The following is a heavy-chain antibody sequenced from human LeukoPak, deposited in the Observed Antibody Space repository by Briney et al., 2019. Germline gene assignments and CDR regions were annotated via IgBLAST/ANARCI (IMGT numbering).Heavy chain of an antibody. V-gene: IGHV3-74*01. CDR1: GFTFSSYA. Sequence: GGSLRLSCAASGFTFSSYAMSWVRQAPGKGLVWVSRINSDGSSTSYADSVKGRFTISRDNAKNTLYLQMNSLRAEDTAVYYCATITMVRGVEFDYWGQGTLVTVSS. CDR2: INSDGSST. J-gene: IGHJ4*02. CDR3: ATITMVRGVEFDY. D-gene: IGHD3-10*01.